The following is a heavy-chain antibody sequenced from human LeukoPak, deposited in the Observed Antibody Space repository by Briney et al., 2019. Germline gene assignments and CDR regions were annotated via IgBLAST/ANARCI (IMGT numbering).Heavy chain of an antibody. J-gene: IGHJ6*03. Sequence: PSETLSLTCAVYGGSFSGYYWSWIRQPSGKGLEWIGEINHSGSTNYNPSLKSRVTISVDTSKNQFSLKLSSVTAADTAVYYCAQTMVRFYYYYMDVWGKGTTVTVSS. CDR2: INHSGST. D-gene: IGHD3-10*01. CDR3: AQTMVRFYYYYMDV. CDR1: GGSFSGYY. V-gene: IGHV4-34*01.